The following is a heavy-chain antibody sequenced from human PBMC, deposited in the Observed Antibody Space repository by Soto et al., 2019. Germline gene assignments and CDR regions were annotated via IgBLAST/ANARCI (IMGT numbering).Heavy chain of an antibody. V-gene: IGHV1-69*13. CDR1: GGTFSSYA. Sequence: SVKVSCKASGGTFSSYAISWVRQAPGQGLEWMGGIIPIFGTANYAQKFQGRVTITADESTSTAYMELSSLRSEDTAVYYCARDRLYHSSGWFEGNYYFVYWGQGTLVTVSS. CDR3: ARDRLYHSSGWFEGNYYFVY. D-gene: IGHD6-19*01. J-gene: IGHJ4*02. CDR2: IIPIFGTA.